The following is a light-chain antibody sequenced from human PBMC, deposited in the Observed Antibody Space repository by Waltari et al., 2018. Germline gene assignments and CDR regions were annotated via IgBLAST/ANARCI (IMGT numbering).Light chain of an antibody. V-gene: IGKV1-16*01. J-gene: IGKJ4*01. Sequence: DIQMTQSPSSLASSVGDRVTITCRSSQGISKFLAWLRQKPGNAPEPLIYGASSLQSGVPSRFSGSGSGTDFTLTISSLQPEDFASYYCQQYKTFPLTFGGGTKVEIK. CDR3: QQYKTFPLT. CDR2: GAS. CDR1: QGISKF.